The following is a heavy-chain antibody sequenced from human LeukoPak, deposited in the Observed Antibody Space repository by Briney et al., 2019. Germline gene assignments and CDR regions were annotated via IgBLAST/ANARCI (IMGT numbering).Heavy chain of an antibody. Sequence: SETLSLTCTVSGGSISSGGYYWSWIRQPAGKGLEWIGRIYTSGSTNYNPSLKSRVTMSVDTSKNQFSLKLSSVTAADTAVYYCARGWYYDSSGYYVAFDIWGQGTMVTVSS. CDR1: GGSISSGGYY. V-gene: IGHV4-61*02. J-gene: IGHJ3*02. CDR3: ARGWYYDSSGYYVAFDI. D-gene: IGHD3-22*01. CDR2: IYTSGST.